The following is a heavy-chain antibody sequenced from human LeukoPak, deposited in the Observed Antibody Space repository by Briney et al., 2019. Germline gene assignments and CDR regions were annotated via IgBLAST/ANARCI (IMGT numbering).Heavy chain of an antibody. V-gene: IGHV1-18*01. D-gene: IGHD3-22*01. Sequence: ASVKVSCTASGSTFTNFGMSWVRQAPGQGLEWMGWISTYNGYTNYAQKLQGRVTLSTDTPTSTAYMEMRSLRSDDTAVYYCARDGHRRYYYDSSGREDAFDIWGQGTMVTVSS. CDR2: ISTYNGYT. CDR3: ARDGHRRYYYDSSGREDAFDI. CDR1: GSTFTNFG. J-gene: IGHJ3*02.